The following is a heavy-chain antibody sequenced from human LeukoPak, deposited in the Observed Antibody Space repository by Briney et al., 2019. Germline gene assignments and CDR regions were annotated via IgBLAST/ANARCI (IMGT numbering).Heavy chain of an antibody. CDR2: INPNSGGT. J-gene: IGHJ4*02. Sequence: GASVKVSCKASGYTFSAFYIHWVRQAPGQGLEWMGWINPNSGGTNYAQKFQGRVTMTRDTSISTAYMELSRLRSDDTAVYYCARDGDGGGSYSTSDYWGQGTLVTVSS. CDR1: GYTFSAFY. CDR3: ARDGDGGGSYSTSDY. V-gene: IGHV1-2*02. D-gene: IGHD1-26*01.